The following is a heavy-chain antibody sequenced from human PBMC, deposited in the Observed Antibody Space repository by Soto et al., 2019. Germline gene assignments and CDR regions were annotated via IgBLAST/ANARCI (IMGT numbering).Heavy chain of an antibody. CDR2: IYYSWST. Sequence: PSETLSLTCTVSGGSISSYYWSWIRQPPGKGLEWIGYIYYSWSTNYNPSLKSRVTISVDTSKNQFSLKLSSVTAADTAVYYCARHFHGSGSYSALNWFDPWGQGTLVTVSS. V-gene: IGHV4-59*08. CDR1: GGSISSYY. D-gene: IGHD3-10*01. J-gene: IGHJ5*02. CDR3: ARHFHGSGSYSALNWFDP.